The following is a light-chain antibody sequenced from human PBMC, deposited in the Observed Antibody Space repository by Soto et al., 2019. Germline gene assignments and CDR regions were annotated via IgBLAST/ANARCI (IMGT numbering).Light chain of an antibody. CDR1: QSVLSNSNNKNY. V-gene: IGKV4-1*01. CDR3: QHYYNSPLT. CDR2: WAS. Sequence: DIVMTQSPDSPAVSLGERATISCKSSQSVLSNSNNKNYLAWYQQKPGDPPKLLIYWASTRESGVPDRFSGSGSGTDFTLTISSLQAEDVAVYSCQHYYNSPLTFGGGTKVEIK. J-gene: IGKJ4*01.